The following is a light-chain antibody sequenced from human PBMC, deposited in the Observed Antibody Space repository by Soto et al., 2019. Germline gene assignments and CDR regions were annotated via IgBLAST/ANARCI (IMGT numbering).Light chain of an antibody. J-gene: IGKJ1*01. V-gene: IGKV3-15*01. CDR1: QSVSNN. CDR2: GAS. Sequence: EIVLTQSPGTLSLSPGERATLSGRASQSVSNNYLAWYQQKPGQAPRLLIYGASTRATGIPARFSGSGSGTEFTLTISSLQSEDFAVYYCQQYNNWPQTFGQGTKVDIK. CDR3: QQYNNWPQT.